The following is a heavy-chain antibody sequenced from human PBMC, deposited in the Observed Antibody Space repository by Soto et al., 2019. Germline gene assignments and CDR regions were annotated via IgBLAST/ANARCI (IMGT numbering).Heavy chain of an antibody. CDR3: ARDRRGLRSPYFGSQYFDS. CDR2: ISPYNNNT. J-gene: IGHJ4*02. D-gene: IGHD1-26*01. V-gene: IGHV1-18*04. CDR1: GYTFTRDG. Sequence: QVQLVQSGLEVKKPGASVKVSCKTSGYTFTRDGLSWVRQAPGQGLEWMGWISPYNNNTKYAQSFQGRVTMTTETSTNTVYMELTSLTSADTAVYYCARDRRGLRSPYFGSQYFDSWGQGTLVTVSS.